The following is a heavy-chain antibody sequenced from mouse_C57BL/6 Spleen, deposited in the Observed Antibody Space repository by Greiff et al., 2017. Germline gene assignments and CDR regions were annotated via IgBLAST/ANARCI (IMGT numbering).Heavy chain of an antibody. V-gene: IGHV5-4*01. D-gene: IGHD1-1*01. CDR3: ARRDYGSSYGSWFAY. Sequence: EVHLVESGGGLVKPGGSLKLSCAASGFTFSSYAMSWVRQTPEKRLEWVATISDGGSYTYYPDNVKGRFTISRDNAKNNLYLQMSHLKAEDTAIYYCARRDYGSSYGSWFAYWGKGTLVTVSA. J-gene: IGHJ3*01. CDR1: GFTFSSYA. CDR2: ISDGGSYT.